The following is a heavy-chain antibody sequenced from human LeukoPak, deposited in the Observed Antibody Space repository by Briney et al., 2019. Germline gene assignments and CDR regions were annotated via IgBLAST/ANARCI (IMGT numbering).Heavy chain of an antibody. CDR1: GFTFSGYS. J-gene: IGHJ4*02. D-gene: IGHD3-9*01. CDR2: ISSSSSYI. CDR3: ARDDYDILTGYAY. V-gene: IGHV3-21*01. Sequence: PGGSLRLSCAASGFTFSGYSMNWVRQAPGKGLEWVSSISSSSSYIYYADSVKGRFTISRDNAKNSLYLQMNSLRAEDTAVYYCARDDYDILTGYAYWGQGTLVTVSS.